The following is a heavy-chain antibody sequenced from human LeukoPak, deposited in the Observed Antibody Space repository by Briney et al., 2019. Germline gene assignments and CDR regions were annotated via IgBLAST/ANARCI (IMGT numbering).Heavy chain of an antibody. Sequence: GGSLRLSCAASGLTFSNYEMNWVRQAPGKGLEWVSYISRRGDTIYYADSVKGRFTISRDNGENLMYMQMNSLRAEDTATYYCARSGYDEVFDYWGQGILVTVSS. CDR1: GLTFSNYE. J-gene: IGHJ4*02. CDR3: ARSGYDEVFDY. V-gene: IGHV3-48*03. CDR2: ISRRGDTI. D-gene: IGHD5-12*01.